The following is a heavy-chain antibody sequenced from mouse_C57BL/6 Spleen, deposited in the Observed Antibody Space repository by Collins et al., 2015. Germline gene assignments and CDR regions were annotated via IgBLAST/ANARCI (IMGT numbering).Heavy chain of an antibody. CDR2: INPSNGGT. V-gene: IGHV1S81*02. J-gene: IGHJ3*01. CDR1: GYTFTSYY. Sequence: QVQLQQSGAELVKPGASVKLSCKASGYTFTSYYMYWVKQRPGQGLEWIGEINPSNGGTNFNEKFKSKATLTADKSSSTAYMQLSSLTSEDSAVYYCARPRTGGFAYWGQGTLVTVSA. CDR3: ARPRTGGFAY.